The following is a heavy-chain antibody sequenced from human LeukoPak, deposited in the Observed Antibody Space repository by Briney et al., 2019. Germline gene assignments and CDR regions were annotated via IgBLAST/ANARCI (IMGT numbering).Heavy chain of an antibody. CDR1: GFTFSSYS. J-gene: IGHJ6*02. D-gene: IGHD6-19*01. Sequence: PGGSLRLSCAASGFTFSSYSMNWVRQAPGKGLEWVSSISSSSSYIYYADSVKGRFTISRDNAKNSLYLQMNSLRAEDTAVYYCARESRQWLVGYYGMDVWGQGTTVTVSS. CDR2: ISSSSSYI. CDR3: ARESRQWLVGYYGMDV. V-gene: IGHV3-21*04.